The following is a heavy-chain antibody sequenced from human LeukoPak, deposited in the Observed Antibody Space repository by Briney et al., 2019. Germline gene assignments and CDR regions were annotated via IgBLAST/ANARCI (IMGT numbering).Heavy chain of an antibody. CDR3: ARDFVVEMATIRGHHFDY. CDR1: GYTFTSYV. D-gene: IGHD5-24*01. Sequence: ASVKVSCKASGYTFTSYVISWVRQAPGQGLEWMGWISAYNGNTNYAQKLQGRVTMTTDTSTSTAYMELRSLRSDDTAVYYCARDFVVEMATIRGHHFDYWGQGTLVTVSS. V-gene: IGHV1-18*01. CDR2: ISAYNGNT. J-gene: IGHJ4*02.